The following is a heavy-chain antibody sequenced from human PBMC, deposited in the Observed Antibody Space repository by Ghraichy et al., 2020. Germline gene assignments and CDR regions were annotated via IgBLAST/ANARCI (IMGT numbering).Heavy chain of an antibody. J-gene: IGHJ4*02. V-gene: IGHV1-46*01. CDR2: INPSGGST. D-gene: IGHD2-2*02. CDR1: GYTFTSYY. Sequence: ASVKVSCKASGYTFTSYYMHWVRQAPGQGLEWMGIINPSGGSTSYAQKFQGRVTMTRDTSTSTVYMELSSLRSEDTAVYYCARAPVRASCYTCYFDYWGQGTLVTVSS. CDR3: ARAPVRASCYTCYFDY.